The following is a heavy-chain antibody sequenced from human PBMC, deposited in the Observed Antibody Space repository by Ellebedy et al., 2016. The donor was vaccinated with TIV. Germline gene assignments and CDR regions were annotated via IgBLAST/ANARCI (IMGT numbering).Heavy chain of an antibody. Sequence: GESLKISCAASGFTFSSYAMNWVRQAPGWGLEWVSTIGTGFDTYNVESVKGRFTISRDNSKNTLYLQMNTLRADDTAVYYCAINLPGGYYDYWGQGTLVTVSS. J-gene: IGHJ4*02. D-gene: IGHD3-22*01. V-gene: IGHV3-23*01. CDR3: AINLPGGYYDY. CDR1: GFTFSSYA. CDR2: IGTGFDT.